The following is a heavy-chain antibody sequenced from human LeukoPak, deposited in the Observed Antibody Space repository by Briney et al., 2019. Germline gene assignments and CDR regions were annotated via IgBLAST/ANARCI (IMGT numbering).Heavy chain of an antibody. D-gene: IGHD6-6*01. CDR2: IKQDGSDK. J-gene: IGHJ4*02. Sequence: GGSLRLSCAASGFTFSSYWMSWVRQAPWKGLEWVANIKQDGSDKYYVDSVKGRFTISRDNAKNSLYLQMNSLRAEDTAVYYCARDSSSSSFDYWGQGTLVTVSS. CDR3: ARDSSSSSFDY. V-gene: IGHV3-7*01. CDR1: GFTFSSYW.